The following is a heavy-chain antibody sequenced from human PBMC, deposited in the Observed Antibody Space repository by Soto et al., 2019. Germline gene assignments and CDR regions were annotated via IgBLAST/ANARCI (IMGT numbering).Heavy chain of an antibody. CDR1: GYTFTGYY. V-gene: IGHV1-2*04. CDR3: ARDRYSSGWYDFDY. Sequence: ASVKVSCKASGYTFTGYYMHWVRQAPGQGLEWMGWINPNSGGTNYAQKFQGWVTMTRDTSISTAYMELSRLRSDDTAVYYCARDRYSSGWYDFDYWGQGTLVTVS. D-gene: IGHD6-19*01. J-gene: IGHJ4*02. CDR2: INPNSGGT.